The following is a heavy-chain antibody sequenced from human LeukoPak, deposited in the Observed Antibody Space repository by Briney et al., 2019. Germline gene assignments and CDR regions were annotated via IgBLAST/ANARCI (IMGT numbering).Heavy chain of an antibody. CDR3: AKDKTYGKPEYYFDY. D-gene: IGHD4-17*01. J-gene: IGHJ4*02. Sequence: PGGSLRLSCAASGFTFSSYAMHWVRQAPGKGLEWVSGISWNSGSIGYADSVKGRFTISRDNAKNSLYLQMNSLRAEDTALYYCAKDKTYGKPEYYFDYWGQGTLVTVSS. CDR2: ISWNSGSI. CDR1: GFTFSSYA. V-gene: IGHV3-9*01.